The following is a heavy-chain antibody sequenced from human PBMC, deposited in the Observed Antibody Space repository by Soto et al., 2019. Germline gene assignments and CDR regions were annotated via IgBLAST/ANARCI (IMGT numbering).Heavy chain of an antibody. Sequence: PGGSLRVSCDGPGDRFTTYWIGGVRQMPGKGLEWMGIVYAGDSGTRYSPSFQGQVTISVDKSISTAYLQWSSLKASDSAMYYCGRKTGTSPPSRYFGLDVWGQGITVNVSS. V-gene: IGHV5-51*01. D-gene: IGHD1-1*01. CDR1: GDRFTTYW. J-gene: IGHJ6*02. CDR3: GRKTGTSPPSRYFGLDV. CDR2: VYAGDSGT.